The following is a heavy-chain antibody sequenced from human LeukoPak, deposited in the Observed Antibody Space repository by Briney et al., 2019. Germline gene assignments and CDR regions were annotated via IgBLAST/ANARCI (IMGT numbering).Heavy chain of an antibody. CDR3: ARDSTYYYDSGSSGPHYFDN. D-gene: IGHD3-10*01. V-gene: IGHV3-30*01. CDR1: GFTFSNYA. J-gene: IGHJ4*02. CDR2: ISSGGTYE. Sequence: GGSLRLSCAASGFTFSNYAMHWVRQAPGKGLEWVSLISSGGTYEYYADSVKGRFTISRDNSKNALYLQLNSLRAEDTAVYYCARDSTYYYDSGSSGPHYFDNWGQGTLVTVSS.